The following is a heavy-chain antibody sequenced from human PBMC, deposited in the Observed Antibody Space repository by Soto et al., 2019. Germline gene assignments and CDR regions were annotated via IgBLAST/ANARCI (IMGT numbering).Heavy chain of an antibody. J-gene: IGHJ5*02. CDR2: VNHSGNT. CDR3: RRVLDPCINPRLSWFDP. CDR1: GGSFSGYK. V-gene: IGHV4-34*01. Sequence: PSETLSLTCAVYGGSFSGYKWSWIRQPPGKGLEWIGEVNHSGNTKYNPSLKSRVTISGDMSKKQFSLKLSSVTAADTGIYYCRRVLDPCINPRLSWFDPWGQGTPVTVSS. D-gene: IGHD1-20*01.